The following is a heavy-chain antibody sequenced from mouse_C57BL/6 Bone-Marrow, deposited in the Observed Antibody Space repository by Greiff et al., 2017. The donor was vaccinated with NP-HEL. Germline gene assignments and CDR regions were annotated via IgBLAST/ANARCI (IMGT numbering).Heavy chain of an antibody. Sequence: QVQLQQSGAELVRPGTSVKMSCKASGYTFTNYWIGWAKQRPGHGLEWIGDIYPGGGYTNYNEKFKGKATLTADKSSSTAYMQFRSLTSEDSAIYYCARVGYYDYFDYWGQGNTLTVSS. D-gene: IGHD2-3*01. CDR2: IYPGGGYT. V-gene: IGHV1-63*01. J-gene: IGHJ2*01. CDR1: GYTFTNYW. CDR3: ARVGYYDYFDY.